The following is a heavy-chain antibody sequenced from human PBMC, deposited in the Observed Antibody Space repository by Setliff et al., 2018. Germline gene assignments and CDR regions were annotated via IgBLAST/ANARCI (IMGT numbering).Heavy chain of an antibody. J-gene: IGHJ4*02. CDR3: RLWSHDYHNDY. V-gene: IGHV4-39*01. D-gene: IGHD3-16*01. Sequence: SETLSLTCNVSGGSISTSNYHWGWVRQPPGKGLEWIANIYFNGDTVKQPFLKSRVTISIDTSKNQFSLKLTSVTAADTAVYYCRLWSHDYHNDYWGQGTLVTVSS. CDR1: GGSISTSNYH. CDR2: IYFNGDT.